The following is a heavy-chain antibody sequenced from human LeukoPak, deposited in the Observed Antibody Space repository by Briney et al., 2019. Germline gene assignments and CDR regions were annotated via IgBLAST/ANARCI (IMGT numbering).Heavy chain of an antibody. CDR2: IYYSGST. V-gene: IGHV4-39*01. J-gene: IGHJ3*02. CDR1: GGSISSGDSY. Sequence: SETLSLTCTVSGGSISSGDSYWSWIRQPPGKGLEWIGSIYYSGSTYYNPSLKSRVTISVDTSKNQFSLKLSSVTAADTAVYYCARRPTYYDFWSGLGAFDIWGQGTMVTVSS. CDR3: ARRPTYYDFWSGLGAFDI. D-gene: IGHD3-3*01.